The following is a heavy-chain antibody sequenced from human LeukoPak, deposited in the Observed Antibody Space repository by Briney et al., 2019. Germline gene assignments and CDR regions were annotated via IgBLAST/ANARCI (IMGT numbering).Heavy chain of an antibody. J-gene: IGHJ4*02. CDR1: GYTFTGYY. CDR3: AREVVVAATLYPLGY. D-gene: IGHD2-15*01. V-gene: IGHV1-2*02. Sequence: ASVKVSCKASGYTFTGYYMHWVRQAPGQGLEWMGWINPNSGGTNYAKKFQGRVTMTRDTSISTAYMELSRLRSDDTAVYYCAREVVVAATLYPLGYWGQGTLVTVSS. CDR2: INPNSGGT.